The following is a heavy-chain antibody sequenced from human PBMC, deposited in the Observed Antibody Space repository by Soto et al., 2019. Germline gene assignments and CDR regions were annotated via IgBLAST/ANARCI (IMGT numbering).Heavy chain of an antibody. CDR2: ISSNGVSM. CDR1: GFTFSDYY. Sequence: GVLRLSCVASGFTFSDYYMTWIRQAPGKGLEWVSYISSNGVSMYYGDSVKGRFTISRDDAENSLHLQMNSLRAEDTAVYYCARLASLGHPYYFGMDVWGQGTTVTVSS. V-gene: IGHV3-11*01. CDR3: ARLASLGHPYYFGMDV. J-gene: IGHJ6*02.